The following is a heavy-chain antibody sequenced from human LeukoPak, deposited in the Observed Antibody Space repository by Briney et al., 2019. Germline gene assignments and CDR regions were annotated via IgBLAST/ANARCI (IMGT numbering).Heavy chain of an antibody. CDR1: ARSISSSSDD. CDR2: IYYSGST. D-gene: IGHD3-10*02. CDR3: AGRSGCSGSYFRDY. J-gene: IGHJ4*02. V-gene: IGHV4-39*01. Sequence: SETLSLTCTLSARSISSSSDDWGWIPQPPGKGLEWIGSIYYSGSTYYNPSLKSRVTITVDTSKKQFSLKPSSVTAADTAVYYCAGRSGCSGSYFRDYWGQGTLVTVSS.